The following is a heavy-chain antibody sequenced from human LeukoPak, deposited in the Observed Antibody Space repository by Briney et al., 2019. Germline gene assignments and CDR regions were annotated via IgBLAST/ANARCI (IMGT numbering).Heavy chain of an antibody. Sequence: GGSLSLSCAASGFTFSSYWMHWVRQAPGKGLVWVSRINRDGSSTSYADSVKGLYTISRANAKNTLYLQMNSLRAEDTAVYYCARYDYYDSSGYKIAAYFQHWVQGTLATVPS. CDR1: GFTFSSYW. V-gene: IGHV3-74*01. J-gene: IGHJ1*01. D-gene: IGHD3-22*01. CDR2: INRDGSST. CDR3: ARYDYYDSSGYKIAAYFQH.